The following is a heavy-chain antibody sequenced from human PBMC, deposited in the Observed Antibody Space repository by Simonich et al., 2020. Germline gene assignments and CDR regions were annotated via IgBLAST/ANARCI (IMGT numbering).Heavy chain of an antibody. Sequence: EVQLVESGGGLVKPGGSLRLSCAASGFTFSSYSMNWVRQAPGKGLWGVSSISSSSSYIYYANYVKGRFTISRNNAKNSLYLQMNSLRAEDTAVYYCAGWIAVAGTGAYGMDVWGQGTTVTVSS. D-gene: IGHD6-19*01. CDR3: AGWIAVAGTGAYGMDV. V-gene: IGHV3-21*01. CDR1: GFTFSSYS. J-gene: IGHJ6*02. CDR2: ISSSSSYI.